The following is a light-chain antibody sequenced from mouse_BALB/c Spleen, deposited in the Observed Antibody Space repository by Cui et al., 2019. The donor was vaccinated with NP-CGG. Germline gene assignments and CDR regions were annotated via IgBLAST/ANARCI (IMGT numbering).Light chain of an antibody. J-gene: IGLJ1*01. CDR2: GTN. CDR3: ALWYSNHWV. V-gene: IGLV1*01. Sequence: QADVTQESALTTSPGETVTLTCRSSTGAVTTTNYANWVQEKPDHLFTGLIGGTNNRVPGVPARFSGSLIGDKAAFAITGAQIEDEAIYFCALWYSNHWVFGGGTKLTVL. CDR1: TGAVTTTNY.